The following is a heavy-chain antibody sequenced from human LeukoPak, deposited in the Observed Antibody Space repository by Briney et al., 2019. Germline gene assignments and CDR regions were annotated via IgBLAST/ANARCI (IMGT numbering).Heavy chain of an antibody. CDR1: GGSISSYY. Sequence: SETLSLTCTVSGGSISSYYWSWIRQPAGKGLEWIGRIYTSGGTNYNPSLKSRVTMSVDTSKNQFSLRLSSVTAADTAVYYCARDRYGSWSYYKSWFDPWGQGTLVTVSS. CDR2: IYTSGGT. D-gene: IGHD3-10*01. V-gene: IGHV4-4*07. CDR3: ARDRYGSWSYYKSWFDP. J-gene: IGHJ5*02.